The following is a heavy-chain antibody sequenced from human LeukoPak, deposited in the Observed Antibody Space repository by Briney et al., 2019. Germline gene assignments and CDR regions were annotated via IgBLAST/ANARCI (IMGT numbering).Heavy chain of an antibody. CDR2: IYYSRTT. J-gene: IGHJ4*02. CDR3: ARLSGSQTTPY. Sequence: SETLSLTCTVSGGSISSYYCSWIWQTPQKGLEWIGDIYYSRTTNYNLSLKSRVTMSVDTSKHQFSLKLSSVTAADTAVYYCARLSGSQTTPYWGQGTLVTVSS. CDR1: GGSISSYY. V-gene: IGHV4-59*08. D-gene: IGHD1-26*01.